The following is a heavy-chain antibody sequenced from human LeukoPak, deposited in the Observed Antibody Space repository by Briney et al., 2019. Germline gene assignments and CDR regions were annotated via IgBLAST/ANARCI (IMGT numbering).Heavy chain of an antibody. CDR1: GGSFSGYY. CDR2: INHSGST. Sequence: SETLSLTCAVYGGSFSGYYWSWIRQPPGKGLEWIGEINHSGSTNYNPSLKSRVTISVDTSKNQFSLKLSSVTAADTAVYYCARGRGYFDYWGQGTLVTVTS. CDR3: ARGRGYFDY. J-gene: IGHJ4*02. D-gene: IGHD3-10*01. V-gene: IGHV4-34*01.